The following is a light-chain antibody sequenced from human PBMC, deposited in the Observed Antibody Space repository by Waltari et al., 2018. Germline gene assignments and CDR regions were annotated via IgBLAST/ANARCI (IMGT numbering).Light chain of an antibody. CDR1: NIGSYS. V-gene: IGLV3-21*04. CDR3: QVWHAAIDPGV. CDR2: YDS. Sequence: SYVLTQPPSVSVAPGETARITCGGDNIGSYSVHWYQQKPGPAPVLVIRYDSDRPSGITEGFSGSNSANTATLTISRGEAGDEANYYCQVWHAAIDPGVFGTGTEVTV. J-gene: IGLJ1*01.